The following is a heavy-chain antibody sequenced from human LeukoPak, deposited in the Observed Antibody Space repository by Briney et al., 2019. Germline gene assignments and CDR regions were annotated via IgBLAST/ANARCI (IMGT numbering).Heavy chain of an antibody. Sequence: GGSLRLSCAASGFTFSSYAMHWVRQAPGKGLEWVAVISYDGSNKYYADSVKGRFTISRDNSKNTLYLQMNSLRAEDTAVYYCARDQGISSGYSSPFDYWGQGTLVTVSS. CDR1: GFTFSSYA. V-gene: IGHV3-30-3*01. CDR2: ISYDGSNK. D-gene: IGHD3-22*01. J-gene: IGHJ4*02. CDR3: ARDQGISSGYSSPFDY.